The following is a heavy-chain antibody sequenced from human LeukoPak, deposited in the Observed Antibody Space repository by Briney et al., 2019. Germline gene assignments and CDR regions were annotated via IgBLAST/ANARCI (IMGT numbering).Heavy chain of an antibody. Sequence: ASVKVSCKVSGYTLTELSMHWVRQAPGKGLEWMGGFDPEDGETIYAQKFQGRVTMTEDTSTDTAYMELSSLRSEDTAVYYCARAFIGYCSSTSCYTAKAWFDPWGQGTLVTVSS. CDR1: GYTLTELS. CDR3: ARAFIGYCSSTSCYTAKAWFDP. V-gene: IGHV1-24*01. J-gene: IGHJ5*02. CDR2: FDPEDGET. D-gene: IGHD2-2*02.